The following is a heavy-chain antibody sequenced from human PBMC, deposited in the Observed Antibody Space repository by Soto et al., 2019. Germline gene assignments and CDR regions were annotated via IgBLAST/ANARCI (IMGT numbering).Heavy chain of an antibody. CDR2: ISAYNGNT. Sequence: QVQLVQSGAEVKKPGASVKVSCKASGYTFTNYHISWVRQAPGQGLECMGWISAYNGNTNYAQKLQGRVTMTTATSTSTASMALSSLRPDDTALYYCARDLPPSDYWAQGTLVPFSP. CDR1: GYTFTNYH. V-gene: IGHV1-18*01. J-gene: IGHJ4*02. CDR3: ARDLPPSDY.